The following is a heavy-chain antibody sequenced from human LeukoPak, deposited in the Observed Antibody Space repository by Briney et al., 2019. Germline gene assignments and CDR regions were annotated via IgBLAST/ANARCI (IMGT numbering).Heavy chain of an antibody. CDR3: VRWSPSTVTYDY. D-gene: IGHD4-17*01. CDR2: VSSSGII. Sequence: SETLSLTCTVSGGSISSSSYYWGWIRQPPGKGLEWIAYVSSSGIIKYYPDSVKGRFTISRDNAKNSLSLQMNSLTAEDTAVYYCVRWSPSTVTYDYWGQGTLVTVSS. J-gene: IGHJ4*02. V-gene: IGHV4-61*05. CDR1: GGSISSSSYY.